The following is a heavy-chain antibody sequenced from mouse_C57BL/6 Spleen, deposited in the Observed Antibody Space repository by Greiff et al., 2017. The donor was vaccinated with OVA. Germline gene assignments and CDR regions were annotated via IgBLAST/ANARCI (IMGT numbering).Heavy chain of an antibody. V-gene: IGHV5-9-1*02. CDR2: ISSGGDYI. D-gene: IGHD1-1*01. CDR1: GFTFSSYA. CDR3: TREGYYYGSSPGWFAY. Sequence: EVTLVESGAGLVKPGGSLKLSCAASGFTFSSYAMSWVRQTPETRLGWVAYISSGGDYIYYADPVQGRFTISRDNARNTLYQQMSKLKSEDTAMYYCTREGYYYGSSPGWFAYWGQGTLVTVSA. J-gene: IGHJ3*01.